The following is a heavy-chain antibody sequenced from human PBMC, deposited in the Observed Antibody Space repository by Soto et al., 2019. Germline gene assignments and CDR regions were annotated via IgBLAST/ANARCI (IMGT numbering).Heavy chain of an antibody. J-gene: IGHJ3*02. V-gene: IGHV3-30-3*01. CDR2: ISYDGSNK. D-gene: IGHD5-18*01. Sequence: PGGSLRLSCAASGFTFSSYAMHWVRQAPGKGLEWVAVISYDGSNKYYADSVKGRFTISRDNSRNSLYLQMDSLTAEDTAVYFCARGDTPMSTGMDSFDIWGQGTMVTVSS. CDR1: GFTFSSYA. CDR3: ARGDTPMSTGMDSFDI.